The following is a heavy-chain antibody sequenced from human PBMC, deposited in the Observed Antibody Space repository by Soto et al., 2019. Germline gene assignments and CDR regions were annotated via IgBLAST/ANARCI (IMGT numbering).Heavy chain of an antibody. J-gene: IGHJ4*02. CDR3: AGELGIFGGVNGGPAHYFDY. CDR1: GYTFTSYA. Sequence: GASVKVSCKASGYTFTSYAMHWVRQAPGQRLEWMGWINAGNGNTKYSQKFQGRVTITRDTSASTAYMELSSLRSEDTAVYYCAGELGIFGGVNGGPAHYFDYWGQGTLVTVSS. D-gene: IGHD3-16*01. CDR2: INAGNGNT. V-gene: IGHV1-3*01.